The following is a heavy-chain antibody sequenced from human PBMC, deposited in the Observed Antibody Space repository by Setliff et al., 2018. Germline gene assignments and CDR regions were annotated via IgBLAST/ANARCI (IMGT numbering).Heavy chain of an antibody. D-gene: IGHD2-8*01. CDR3: SRLVRFCTKTACQRLSGGEF. Sequence: VSCKTSGYTFNDYGITWVRQVPGRGLEWMGWIASATGKTYSAEKFQDRVTLTTDTSTSTAYLELRSLGSDNTAVYYCSRLVRFCTKTACQRLSGGEFWGQGTLVTVSS. V-gene: IGHV1-18*01. CDR1: GYTFNDYG. J-gene: IGHJ4*02. CDR2: IASATGKT.